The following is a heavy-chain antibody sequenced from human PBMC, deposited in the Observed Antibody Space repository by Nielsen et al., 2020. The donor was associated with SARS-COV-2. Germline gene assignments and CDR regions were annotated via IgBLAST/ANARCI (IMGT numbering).Heavy chain of an antibody. J-gene: IGHJ6*02. CDR3: ARDRIAAAPGIDYYYYYYGMDV. Sequence: SETLSLTCTVSGGSISNTNYYWSWIRQHPGKGLEWIGYIYYSGSTYYNPSLKSRVTISVDTSKNQFSLKLSSVTAADTAVYYCARDRIAAAPGIDYYYYYYGMDVWGQGTTVTVSS. CDR2: IYYSGST. D-gene: IGHD6-13*01. CDR1: GGSISNTNYY. V-gene: IGHV4-31*03.